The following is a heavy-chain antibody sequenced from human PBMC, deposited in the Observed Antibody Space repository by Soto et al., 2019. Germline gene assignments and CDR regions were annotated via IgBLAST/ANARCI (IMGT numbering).Heavy chain of an antibody. CDR3: VREEGRVGATCALDL. CDR1: DFSFSTYT. J-gene: IGHJ3*01. V-gene: IGHV3-21*02. D-gene: IGHD1-26*01. Sequence: EVQLVESGGGLVKPGGCLKLSCAAADFSFSTYTMNWVRQAPGKGLEWVSSINGRGNYIYYADSVKGGFTISRDNAQNSRDQETNCLRVEDTAVDYGVREEGRVGATCALDLWGQGTMVTVSS. CDR2: INGRGNYI.